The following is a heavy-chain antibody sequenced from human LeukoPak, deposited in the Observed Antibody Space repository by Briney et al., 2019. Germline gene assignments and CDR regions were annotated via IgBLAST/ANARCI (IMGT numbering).Heavy chain of an antibody. V-gene: IGHV4-34*01. CDR2: INHSGST. Sequence: SETLSLTCAVYGGSFSGYYWSWIRQPPGKGLEWIGEINHSGSTNYNPSLKSRVTISVGTSKNQFSLKLSSVTAADTAVYYCARRNSYDSSGYVDYWGQGTLVTVSS. J-gene: IGHJ4*02. CDR1: GGSFSGYY. D-gene: IGHD3-22*01. CDR3: ARRNSYDSSGYVDY.